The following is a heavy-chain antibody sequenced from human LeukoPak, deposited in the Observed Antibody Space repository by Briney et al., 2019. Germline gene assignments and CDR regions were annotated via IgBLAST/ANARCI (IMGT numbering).Heavy chain of an antibody. V-gene: IGHV3-11*01. Sequence: GGSLRLSCAASGFTFSDYYMSWIRQAPGKGLEWVSYISSSGSTIYYADSVKGRFTISRDNAKNSLYLQMNSLRAEDTAVYYCAREGFSSSCSMYFDYWGKEPLVTVSS. D-gene: IGHD6-13*01. J-gene: IGHJ4*02. CDR3: AREGFSSSCSMYFDY. CDR2: ISSSGSTI. CDR1: GFTFSDYY.